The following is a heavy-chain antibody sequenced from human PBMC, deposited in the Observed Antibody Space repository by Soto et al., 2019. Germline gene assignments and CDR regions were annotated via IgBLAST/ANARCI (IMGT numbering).Heavy chain of an antibody. CDR1: GGTFSSYA. Sequence: SVKVSCKASGGTFSSYAISCVRQAPGQGLEWMGGIIPIFGTANYAQKFQGRVTITADESTSTAYMELSSLRSEDTAVYYCARWHGRYSSSWYGSNNWFDPWGQGTLVTVSS. CDR2: IIPIFGTA. D-gene: IGHD6-13*01. CDR3: ARWHGRYSSSWYGSNNWFDP. V-gene: IGHV1-69*13. J-gene: IGHJ5*02.